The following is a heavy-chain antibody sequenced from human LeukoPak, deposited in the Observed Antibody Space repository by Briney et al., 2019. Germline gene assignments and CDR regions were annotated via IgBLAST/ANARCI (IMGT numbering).Heavy chain of an antibody. Sequence: PSETLSLTCSVSGYSISSGYYWGWIRQPPGKGLEWIGTIHHNGRTYYNPSLKSRVTISVDTSKNQFSLKLISVTAADTAVYYCARAREPLIYTYFFDYWGQGTLVTVSS. D-gene: IGHD1-14*01. V-gene: IGHV4-38-2*02. CDR3: ARAREPLIYTYFFDY. CDR2: IHHNGRT. J-gene: IGHJ4*02. CDR1: GYSISSGYY.